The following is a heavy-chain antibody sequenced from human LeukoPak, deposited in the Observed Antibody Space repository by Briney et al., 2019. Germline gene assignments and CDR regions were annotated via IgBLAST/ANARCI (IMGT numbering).Heavy chain of an antibody. CDR3: ARQSSWWFDP. J-gene: IGHJ5*02. D-gene: IGHD2-2*01. CDR2: MYSGGST. CDR1: GFTVSSNY. Sequence: GGSLRLSCAASGFTVSSNYMGWVRQAPGKGLEWVSVMYSGGSTYYADSVKGRFTISRDNSKNTLYLQMNSLRAEDTAVYYCARQSSWWFDPWGQGTLVTVSS. V-gene: IGHV3-66*04.